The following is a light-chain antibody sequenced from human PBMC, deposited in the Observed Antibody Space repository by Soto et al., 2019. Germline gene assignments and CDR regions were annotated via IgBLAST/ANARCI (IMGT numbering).Light chain of an antibody. V-gene: IGLV2-23*01. CDR3: CSYAGSSTYV. J-gene: IGLJ1*01. Sequence: QSVLTQPPSASGSPGQSVATSCTGTSSDVGSYNLVSWYQQHPGKAPKLMIYEGSKRPSGVSNRFSGSKSGNTASLTISGLQAEDEADYYCCSYAGSSTYVFGTGTKVTVL. CDR2: EGS. CDR1: SSDVGSYNL.